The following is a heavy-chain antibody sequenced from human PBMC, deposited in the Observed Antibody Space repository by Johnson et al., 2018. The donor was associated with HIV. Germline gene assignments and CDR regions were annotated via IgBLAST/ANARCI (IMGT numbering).Heavy chain of an antibody. Sequence: QVQLVESGGGVVQPGRSLRLSCAASGFIFSSYAIHWVRQAPGKGLQWVAVIGFDGSNKYYADSVRGRFTISRDNPKNSLHLQMNSLRVEDTAVYYGARQRGCDIWGQGTMVTVSS. CDR2: IGFDGSNK. CDR1: GFIFSSYA. CDR3: ARQRGCDI. V-gene: IGHV3-30-3*01. J-gene: IGHJ3*02. D-gene: IGHD3-16*01.